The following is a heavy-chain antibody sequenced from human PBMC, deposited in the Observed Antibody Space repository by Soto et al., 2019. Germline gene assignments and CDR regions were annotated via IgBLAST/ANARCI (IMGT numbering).Heavy chain of an antibody. CDR1: GFSFSSNG. CDR3: AKDAQEITGAPFDC. Sequence: EVQLLESGGGLVQPGGSLRLSCAASGFSFSSNGMSWVRQAPGKGLEWVAAVRGRGGGTHYADSVKGRFTISRDDSKNTLYLQRNSLRAEDTAIYYCAKDAQEITGAPFDCWGQGTLVNVSS. CDR2: VRGRGGGT. D-gene: IGHD1-20*01. V-gene: IGHV3-23*01. J-gene: IGHJ4*02.